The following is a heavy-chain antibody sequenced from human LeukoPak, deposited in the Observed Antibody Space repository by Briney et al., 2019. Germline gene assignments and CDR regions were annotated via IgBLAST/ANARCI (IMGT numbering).Heavy chain of an antibody. D-gene: IGHD3-10*01. CDR1: GGSITNTNYY. J-gene: IGHJ4*02. CDR2: LFYSGST. Sequence: SETLSLTCTVSGGSITNTNYYWGWLRQPPEKGLEYIGSLFYSGSTSYNPSLKSRVTMSIDTSKNHLSLKLNSVTAADTAVYYCAGLFVEEYYGSGYYFDDWGQGTLVTVTS. V-gene: IGHV4-39*02. CDR3: AGLFVEEYYGSGYYFDD.